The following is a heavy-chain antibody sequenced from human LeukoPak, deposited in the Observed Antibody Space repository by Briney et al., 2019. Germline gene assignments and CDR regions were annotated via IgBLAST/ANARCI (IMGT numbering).Heavy chain of an antibody. CDR3: ARAGYDISGYSTYYFDS. J-gene: IGHJ4*02. Sequence: SETLSLTCTVSGGSISSGGYYWSWIRQHPGKGLEWVGYIYYTGSTYYNPSLKSRVTISIDTSKNQFSVKLSSVTAADTAVYYCARAGYDISGYSTYYFDSWGQGTLVIVSS. CDR2: IYYTGST. D-gene: IGHD3-22*01. CDR1: GGSISSGGYY. V-gene: IGHV4-31*03.